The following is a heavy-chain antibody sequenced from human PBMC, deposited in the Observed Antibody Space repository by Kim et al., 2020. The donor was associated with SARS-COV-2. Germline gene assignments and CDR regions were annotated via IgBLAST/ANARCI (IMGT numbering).Heavy chain of an antibody. Sequence: ASVKVSCKASGYTFTSYAMNWVRQAPGQGLEWMGWINTNTGNPTYAQGFTGRFVFSLDTSVSTAYLQINSLKAEDTAVYYCASLRLGELSLGLYNWFDPWGQGTLVTVSS. CDR1: GYTFTSYA. CDR2: INTNTGNP. V-gene: IGHV7-4-1*02. CDR3: ASLRLGELSLGLYNWFDP. D-gene: IGHD3-16*02. J-gene: IGHJ5*02.